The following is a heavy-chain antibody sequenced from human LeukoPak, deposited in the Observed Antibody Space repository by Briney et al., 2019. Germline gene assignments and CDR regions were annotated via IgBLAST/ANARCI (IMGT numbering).Heavy chain of an antibody. J-gene: IGHJ4*02. CDR1: GFAFNNHL. CDR2: ISAGGGST. V-gene: IGHV3-23*01. Sequence: PGRSLRLSCETSGFAFNNHLMHWVRQAPGKGLEWVSAISAGGGSTYYADSVKGRFTISRDNSKNTLYLQMNSLRAEDTALYFCANGRSSSGALQHDYWGQGTLVTVSS. CDR3: ANGRSSSGALQHDY. D-gene: IGHD6-19*01.